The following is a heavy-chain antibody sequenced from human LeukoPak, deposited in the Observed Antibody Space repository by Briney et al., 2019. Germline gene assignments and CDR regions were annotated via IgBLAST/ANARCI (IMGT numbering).Heavy chain of an antibody. CDR3: AKRSKGGDSTGYYYYFDL. V-gene: IGHV3-74*01. J-gene: IGHJ2*01. Sequence: GGSLRLSCAASGFTFSSYWMHWVRQAPGKGLVWVSLIGGDGSTTIYADSVKGRFTISRDNAKNTLFLQMNSLRAEDTAVYYCAKRSKGGDSTGYYYYFDLWGRGTLVTVSS. D-gene: IGHD3-22*01. CDR1: GFTFSSYW. CDR2: IGGDGSTT.